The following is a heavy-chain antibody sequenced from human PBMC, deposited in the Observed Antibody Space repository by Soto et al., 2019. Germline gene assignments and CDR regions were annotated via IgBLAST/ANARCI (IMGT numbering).Heavy chain of an antibody. V-gene: IGHV3-23*01. D-gene: IGHD6-19*01. Sequence: EVQLLESGGGLVQPGGSLRLSCAASGFTFSSYAMSWVRQAPGKGLEWVSAISGSGGSTYYADSVKGRFTISRDNSKDTLYLQKNSLRAEDTAVYYCAKDHQYSSGWYAGMFDYWGQGTLVTVSS. CDR2: ISGSGGST. CDR3: AKDHQYSSGWYAGMFDY. J-gene: IGHJ4*02. CDR1: GFTFSSYA.